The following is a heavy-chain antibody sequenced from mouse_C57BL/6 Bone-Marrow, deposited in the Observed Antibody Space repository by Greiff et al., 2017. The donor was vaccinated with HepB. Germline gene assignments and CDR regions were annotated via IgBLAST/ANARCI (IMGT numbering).Heavy chain of an antibody. D-gene: IGHD4-1*01. V-gene: IGHV1-82*01. Sequence: LEESGPELVKPGASVKISCKASGYAFSSSWMNWVKQRPGKGLEWIGRIYPGDGDTNYNGKFKGKATLTADKSSSTAYMQLSSLTSEDSAVYFCAPNSFAYWGQGTLVTVSA. CDR1: GYAFSSSW. CDR3: APNSFAY. J-gene: IGHJ3*01. CDR2: IYPGDGDT.